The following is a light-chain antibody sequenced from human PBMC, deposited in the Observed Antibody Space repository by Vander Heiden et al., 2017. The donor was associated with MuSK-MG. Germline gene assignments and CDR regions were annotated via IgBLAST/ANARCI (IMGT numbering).Light chain of an antibody. J-gene: IGLJ3*02. Sequence: QPVLTQSSSASASLGSSVKLTCTLSSGHSSYIIAWHQQQPGKAPRYLMKLVVSGSYNKGSGVPDRFSGSSSGDAPSLTIYNLQAEDEADYYCQTWDSDTVVFGGGTKLTVL. CDR1: SGHSSYI. CDR2: LVVSGSY. V-gene: IGLV4-60*03. CDR3: QTWDSDTVV.